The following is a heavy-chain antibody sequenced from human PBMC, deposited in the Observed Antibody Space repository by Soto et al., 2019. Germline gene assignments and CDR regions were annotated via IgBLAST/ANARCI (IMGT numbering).Heavy chain of an antibody. CDR3: VCTLPGAEGALDT. CDR2: IWYDGSNK. Sequence: PGGSLRLSCAASGFTFSSYGMHWARQGPGKGLEWVAVIWYDGSNKVYADSVKGRFTISKDNSKNTLYLQMNSLRAEDTAVYYFVCTLPGAEGALDTWGQGTLVTVSS. V-gene: IGHV3-33*01. D-gene: IGHD4-17*01. J-gene: IGHJ5*02. CDR1: GFTFSSYG.